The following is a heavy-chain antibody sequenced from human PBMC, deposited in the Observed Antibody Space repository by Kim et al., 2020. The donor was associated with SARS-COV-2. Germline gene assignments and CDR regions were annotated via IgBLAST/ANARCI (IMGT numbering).Heavy chain of an antibody. CDR3: AKGGYSGYDYGRGTRNGMDV. CDR2: ISGDGGST. V-gene: IGHV3-43*02. Sequence: GGSLRLSCAASGFTFDDYAMHWVRQAPGKGLEWVSLISGDGGSTYYADSVKGRFTISRDNSKNSLYLQMNSLRTEDTALYYCAKGGYSGYDYGRGTRNGMDVWGQGTTVTVSS. D-gene: IGHD5-12*01. J-gene: IGHJ6*02. CDR1: GFTFDDYA.